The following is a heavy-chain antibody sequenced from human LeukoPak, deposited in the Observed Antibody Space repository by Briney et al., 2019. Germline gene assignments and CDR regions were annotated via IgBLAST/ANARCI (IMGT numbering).Heavy chain of an antibody. J-gene: IGHJ5*02. Sequence: SVKVSCKASGFTFSRSAVQWVRQSRGQRFEWIGWIGVGSGNTNYAERFQDRVTITRDMSTSTTYMELSSLRSEDTAVYYCAADHDYSLSYDSYGPLDAWGQGTLVTVSS. CDR1: GFTFSRSA. D-gene: IGHD4-11*01. CDR2: IGVGSGNT. CDR3: AADHDYSLSYDSYGPLDA. V-gene: IGHV1-58*01.